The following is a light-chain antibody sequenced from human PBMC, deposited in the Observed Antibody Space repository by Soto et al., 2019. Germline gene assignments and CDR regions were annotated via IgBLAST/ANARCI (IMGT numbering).Light chain of an antibody. V-gene: IGLV2-18*02. CDR3: SSYTTDTTLV. CDR2: EVT. J-gene: IGLJ2*01. CDR1: SSDVGSYNR. Sequence: QSALTQPPSMSGSPGQSVTISCTGTSSDVGSYNRVSWYQQPPGTAPKLMIYEVTNRPSGVPDRFSGTKSGNTASLTISGLQAEDEADYYCSSYTTDTTLVFGGGTKLTVL.